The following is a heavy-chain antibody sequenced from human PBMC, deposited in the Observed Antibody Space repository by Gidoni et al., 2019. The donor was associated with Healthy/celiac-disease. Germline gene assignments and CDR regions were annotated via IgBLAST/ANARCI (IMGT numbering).Heavy chain of an antibody. CDR3: ARGDAGGTIFGVVNSRYYYYMDV. J-gene: IGHJ6*03. Sequence: TLSLTCAVSGGSFSGYYWSWIRQPPGKGLEWIGEINHSGSTNYNPALKSRVTITVDTSKNKFSLKLSSVTAADTDVYYWARGDAGGTIFGVVNSRYYYYMDVWGKGTTVTVSS. CDR1: GGSFSGYY. V-gene: IGHV4-34*01. CDR2: INHSGST. D-gene: IGHD3-3*01.